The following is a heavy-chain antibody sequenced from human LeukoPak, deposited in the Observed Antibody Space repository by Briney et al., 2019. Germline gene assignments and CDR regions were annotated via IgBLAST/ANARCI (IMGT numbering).Heavy chain of an antibody. D-gene: IGHD4-17*01. J-gene: IGHJ4*02. CDR3: ARDIGYGDPVFEY. CDR1: GFTFSSYS. Sequence: KPGGSLRLSCAASGFTFSSYSMNWVRQAPGKGLEWVSSISSSSSYIYYADSVKGRFTISRDNAKNSLYLQMNSLRAEDTAVYYCARDIGYGDPVFEYWGQGTLVTVSS. V-gene: IGHV3-21*01. CDR2: ISSSSSYI.